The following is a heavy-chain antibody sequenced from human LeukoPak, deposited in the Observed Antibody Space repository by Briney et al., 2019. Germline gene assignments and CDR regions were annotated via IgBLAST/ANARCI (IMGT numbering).Heavy chain of an antibody. Sequence: SETLSLTCTVSGGSISSHYWSWLRQPPGKGLEWIGYIYYSGSTNYNPSLKSRVTISVDTSKNQFSLKLSSVTAADTAVYYCAREAYSSSWPPKGYYYYMDVWGKGTTVTVSS. CDR2: IYYSGST. D-gene: IGHD6-13*01. CDR1: GGSISSHY. J-gene: IGHJ6*03. V-gene: IGHV4-59*11. CDR3: AREAYSSSWPPKGYYYYMDV.